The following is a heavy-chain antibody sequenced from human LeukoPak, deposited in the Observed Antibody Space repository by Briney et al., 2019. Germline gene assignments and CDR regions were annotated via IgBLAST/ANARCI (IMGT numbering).Heavy chain of an antibody. J-gene: IGHJ4*02. Sequence: GKSLRLSCAASGFTFSSYGIHWVRQAPGQGLEWVAVISYDGNNKYYADSVKGRFTISRDNSKNTLYLQMNSLRAEDTAVYYCAREGDDFDDYTYWGQGTLVTVSS. D-gene: IGHD4-17*01. CDR2: ISYDGNNK. CDR1: GFTFSSYG. CDR3: AREGDDFDDYTY. V-gene: IGHV3-30*03.